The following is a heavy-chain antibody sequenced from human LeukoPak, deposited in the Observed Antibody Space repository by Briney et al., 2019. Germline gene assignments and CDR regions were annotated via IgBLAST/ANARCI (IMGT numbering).Heavy chain of an antibody. J-gene: IGHJ2*01. Sequence: PGGSLRLSCAASGFTFSDYYMSWIRQAPGKGLEWVSYISSSGSTIYYADSVKGRFTISRDNAKNSLYLQMNSLRAEDTAVYYCASALVTAIPAWYFDLWGRGTLVTVSS. D-gene: IGHD2-21*02. CDR1: GFTFSDYY. V-gene: IGHV3-11*01. CDR2: ISSSGSTI. CDR3: ASALVTAIPAWYFDL.